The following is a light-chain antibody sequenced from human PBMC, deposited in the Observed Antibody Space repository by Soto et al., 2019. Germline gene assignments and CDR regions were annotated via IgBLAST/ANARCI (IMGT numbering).Light chain of an antibody. CDR1: QSILYNSNNKNY. CDR3: QQYYSAPLT. CDR2: WAS. Sequence: DIVMTQSPDSLAVSLGERATINCKSSQSILYNSNNKNYLAWYQQKPGQPPKLIIYWASTRESGVPDRFSGSGSGTDFTLTISSLQAEDVAVYYCQQYYSAPLTFAGGTKVEIK. V-gene: IGKV4-1*01. J-gene: IGKJ4*01.